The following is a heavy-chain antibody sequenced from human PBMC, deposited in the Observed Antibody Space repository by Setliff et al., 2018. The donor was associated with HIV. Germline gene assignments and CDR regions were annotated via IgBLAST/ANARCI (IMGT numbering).Heavy chain of an antibody. J-gene: IGHJ4*02. Sequence: GGSLRLSCAASGFTFSSYWMNWVRQAPGKGLEWVAIIKQDGREKYYVDSVKGRFTISRDNAKNSLYLQMNSLRAEDTAVYYCASPYFVVYWGQGTLVTVSS. CDR2: IKQDGREK. V-gene: IGHV3-7*01. CDR1: GFTFSSYW. CDR3: ASPYFVVY. D-gene: IGHD2-21*01.